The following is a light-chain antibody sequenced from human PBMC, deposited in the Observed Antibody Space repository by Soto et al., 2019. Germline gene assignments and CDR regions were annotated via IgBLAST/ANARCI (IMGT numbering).Light chain of an antibody. Sequence: QSVLTQPPSVSASAGQKVTISCSGSYSNIGSNFVSWYQHFPGSAPRLLIYDNSQRPSGVPDRCSGSKSGSSATLGITGLQTGDEADYYCGTWYSSLSVVLFGGGTKLTVL. CDR3: GTWYSSLSVVL. CDR2: DNS. V-gene: IGLV1-51*01. J-gene: IGLJ2*01. CDR1: YSNIGSNF.